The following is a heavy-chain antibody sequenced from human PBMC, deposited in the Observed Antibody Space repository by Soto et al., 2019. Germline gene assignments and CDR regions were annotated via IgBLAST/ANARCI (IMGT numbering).Heavy chain of an antibody. Sequence: QVQLVQSGAEVKKPGSSVKVSCKASGGTFSTYAISWVRQTPGHGPEWMGGIIPIFRTANYAQKFQDTVTITEDDSTSTAYMELSSLRSEDTAMYYCAITSSGLFYFDYWGQGPLITVSS. CDR1: GGTFSTYA. D-gene: IGHD3-22*01. J-gene: IGHJ4*02. CDR2: IIPIFRTA. CDR3: AITSSGLFYFDY. V-gene: IGHV1-69*12.